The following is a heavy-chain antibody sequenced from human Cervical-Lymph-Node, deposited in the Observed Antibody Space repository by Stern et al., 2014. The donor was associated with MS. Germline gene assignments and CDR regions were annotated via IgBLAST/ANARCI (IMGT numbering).Heavy chain of an antibody. CDR1: GYSFTANW. V-gene: IGHV5-51*01. D-gene: IGHD4-17*01. CDR3: ARDYGDYAFDY. Sequence: VQLVQSGAEVKKPGASLKISCKGSGYSFTANWIAWVRQMPGKGLEWMGIIYPGDSDTVYSPSFQGQVTISADKSISTACLQWSSLKASDTAMYYCARDYGDYAFDYWGQGTLVTVSS. CDR2: IYPGDSDT. J-gene: IGHJ4*02.